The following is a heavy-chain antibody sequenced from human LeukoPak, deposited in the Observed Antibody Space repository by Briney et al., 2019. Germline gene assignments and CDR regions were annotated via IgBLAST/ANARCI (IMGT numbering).Heavy chain of an antibody. CDR3: ARSCDFWSGYYTYYYYMDV. CDR1: GGSISSSSYY. D-gene: IGHD3-3*01. CDR2: IYYSGST. J-gene: IGHJ6*03. Sequence: ASETLSLTCTVSGGSISSSSYYWGWIRQPPGKGLEWIGSIYYSGSTCYNPSLKSRVTISVDTSKNQFSLKLSSVTAADTAVYYCARSCDFWSGYYTYYYYMDVWGKGTTVTVSS. V-gene: IGHV4-39*01.